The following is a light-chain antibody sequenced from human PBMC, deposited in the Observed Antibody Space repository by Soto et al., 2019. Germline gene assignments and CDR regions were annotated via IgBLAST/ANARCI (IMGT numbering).Light chain of an antibody. Sequence: QSVLTQPPSASGTPGQRVTISCSGSSSSIGSYSVHWYQQLPGTAPKLLIYGNSNRPSGVPDRFSGSKSGTSASLAITGLQAEDEADYYCQSYDSSLSGYVFGTGTKVTVL. V-gene: IGLV1-40*01. CDR1: SSSIGSYS. CDR3: QSYDSSLSGYV. J-gene: IGLJ1*01. CDR2: GNS.